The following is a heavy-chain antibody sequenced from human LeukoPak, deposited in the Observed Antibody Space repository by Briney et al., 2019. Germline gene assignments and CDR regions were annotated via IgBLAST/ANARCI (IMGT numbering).Heavy chain of an antibody. J-gene: IGHJ4*02. CDR2: ISGGGGTT. D-gene: IGHD2-21*02. CDR3: VTARTLRVTTAFDY. CDR1: GFTFSTYG. Sequence: GGSLRLSCAASGFTFSTYGMSWVRQAPGKGLEWVSGISGGGGTTYYADSVKGRFTISRDNPKNALYLQMSGLRVEDTAVYYCVTARTLRVTTAFDYWGQGTLVTVAS. V-gene: IGHV3-23*01.